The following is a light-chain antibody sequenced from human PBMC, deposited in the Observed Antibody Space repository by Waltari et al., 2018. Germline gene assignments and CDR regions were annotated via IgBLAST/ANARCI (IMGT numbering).Light chain of an antibody. CDR2: TAS. J-gene: IGKJ1*01. Sequence: DIQMTQSPSSLSASVGDRVTITCRAGQSISRFLNWYQQKPGEAPKLLIYTASSLQSGVPSRFSGSGSGTDFTLTISSLQPEDFATYYCQHSYSTPWTFGQGTKVEIK. V-gene: IGKV1-39*01. CDR1: QSISRF. CDR3: QHSYSTPWT.